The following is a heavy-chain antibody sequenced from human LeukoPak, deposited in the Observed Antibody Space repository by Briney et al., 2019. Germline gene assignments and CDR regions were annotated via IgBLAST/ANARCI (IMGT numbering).Heavy chain of an antibody. CDR1: GYTFTGSY. Sequence: ASVKVSCKASGYTFTGSYMHWVRQAPGQGLEWRGWISAYNGNTNYAQKLQGRVTMTTDTSTSTAYMELRSLRSDDTAVYYCAREADILTGYYGYWGQGTLVTVSS. J-gene: IGHJ4*02. CDR3: AREADILTGYYGY. D-gene: IGHD3-9*01. V-gene: IGHV1-18*04. CDR2: ISAYNGNT.